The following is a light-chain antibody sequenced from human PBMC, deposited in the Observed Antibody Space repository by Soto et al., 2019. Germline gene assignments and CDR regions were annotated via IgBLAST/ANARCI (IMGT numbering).Light chain of an antibody. CDR2: AAS. J-gene: IGKJ2*01. CDR1: QGIKND. V-gene: IGKV1-6*01. CDR3: LQDYHFPYT. Sequence: AIQMTQSPSSLSASVGDRVTITCRASQGIKNDLGWYQQRPGKGPKLLIYAASSLQSGVPSRFSGSGSGTDFTLTISSLQPEDFATYYCLQDYHFPYTFGPGTKLEIK.